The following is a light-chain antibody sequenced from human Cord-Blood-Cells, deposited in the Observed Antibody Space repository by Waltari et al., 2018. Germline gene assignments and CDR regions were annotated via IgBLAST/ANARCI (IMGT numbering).Light chain of an antibody. J-gene: IGLJ2*01. CDR2: EDN. CDR3: QSYDSSSVV. CDR1: SGSIASNY. V-gene: IGLV6-57*01. Sequence: SGSIASNYVQWYQQRPGSSPTTVIYEDNQRPSGVPDRFSGSIDSSSNSASLTISGLKTEDEADYYCQSYDSSSVVFGGGTKLTVL.